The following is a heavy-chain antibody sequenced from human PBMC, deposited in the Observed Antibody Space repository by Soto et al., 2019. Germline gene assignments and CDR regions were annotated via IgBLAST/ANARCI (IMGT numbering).Heavy chain of an antibody. J-gene: IGHJ4*02. CDR3: ARDRGWYTFDY. V-gene: IGHV3-7*01. CDR2: IKPDGSER. Sequence: EVQLVESGGGLVQPGGSLRLSCAASGFTFSTFWMSWVRQAPGGGLEWVAGIKPDGSERGHVDSVEGRFTISRDNAKNSRYLQMNSLRTEDTAVYYCARDRGWYTFDYWGQGSLVTVSS. CDR1: GFTFSTFW. D-gene: IGHD6-19*01.